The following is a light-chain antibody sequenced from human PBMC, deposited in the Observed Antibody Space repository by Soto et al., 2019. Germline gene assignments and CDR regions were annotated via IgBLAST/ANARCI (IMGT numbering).Light chain of an antibody. CDR2: GAS. CDR1: QSVTSSY. CDR3: QQYGSSLFT. Sequence: ETVLTQSPGTLSLSPGETGTLSCRASQSVTSSYLAWYQQKPDQAPRLLIYGASNRATGIPDRFSGSGSGTDFTLTISRLEPEDFAVYYCQQYGSSLFTFGQGTKLSIK. V-gene: IGKV3-20*01. J-gene: IGKJ2*01.